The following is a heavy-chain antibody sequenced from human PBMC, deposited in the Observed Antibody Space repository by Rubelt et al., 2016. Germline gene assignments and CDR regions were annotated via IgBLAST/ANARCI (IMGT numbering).Heavy chain of an antibody. CDR2: ISTDGRST. CDR3: ARGLYGSGSYLFDY. V-gene: IGHV3-74*01. J-gene: IGHJ4*02. D-gene: IGHD3-10*01. CDR1: GFTFPNYW. Sequence: EVQLVESGGGLVQPGGSLRLSCAASGFTFPNYWTHWVRQAPGKGLVWISRISTDGRSTSYADSVKGRFTLSRGNAKTTLYLHMNSLRAEDTAVYYCARGLYGSGSYLFDYWGQGTLVTVSS.